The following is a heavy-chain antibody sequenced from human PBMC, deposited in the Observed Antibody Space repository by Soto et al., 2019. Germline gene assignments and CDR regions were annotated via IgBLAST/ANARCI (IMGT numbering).Heavy chain of an antibody. Sequence: SCPTLVNPTQTLTLTCTFSGFSLSTSGMRVSWIRQPPGKALEWLARIDWDDDKFYSTSLKTRLTISKDTSKNQVVLTMTNMDPVDTATYYCARGASSGEVGYWGQGTLVTVSS. J-gene: IGHJ4*02. D-gene: IGHD3-22*01. CDR1: GFSLSTSGMR. CDR2: IDWDDDK. CDR3: ARGASSGEVGY. V-gene: IGHV2-70*04.